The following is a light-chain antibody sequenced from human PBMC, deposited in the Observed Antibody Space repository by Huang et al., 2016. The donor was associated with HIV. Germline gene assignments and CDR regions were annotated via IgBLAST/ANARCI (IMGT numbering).Light chain of an antibody. J-gene: IGKJ4*01. V-gene: IGKV3-15*01. Sequence: EIVMTQSPATLSVSPGERATLSCRASQSVSSNLAWYQQKPGQAPRLLIFGASTRATGIPARFSCRGSGTEFTLTISSLQSEDFAVYYCQQYSDWPPLTFGGGTKVEIK. CDR2: GAS. CDR1: QSVSSN. CDR3: QQYSDWPPLT.